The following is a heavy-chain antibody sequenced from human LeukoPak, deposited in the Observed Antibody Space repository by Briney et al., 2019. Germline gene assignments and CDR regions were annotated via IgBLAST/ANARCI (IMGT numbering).Heavy chain of an antibody. CDR2: IRYDGINK. Sequence: GGPLRLSCAASGFTFRTYGMHWVRQAPGEGVEGVAFIRYDGINKYYADSVKGRFTISRDNSKNTLYLQINSLRAEDTAVYYCAKDPSNPTPGGLWFDPWGQGTLVTVSS. CDR3: AKDPSNPTPGGLWFDP. J-gene: IGHJ5*02. V-gene: IGHV3-30*02. D-gene: IGHD3-16*01. CDR1: GFTFRTYG.